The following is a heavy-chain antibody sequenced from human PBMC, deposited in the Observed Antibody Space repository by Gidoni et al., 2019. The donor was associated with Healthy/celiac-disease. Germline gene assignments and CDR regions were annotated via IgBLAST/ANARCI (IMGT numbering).Heavy chain of an antibody. V-gene: IGHV1-8*01. CDR3: ARLRRYCTNGVCYSRIYFDY. D-gene: IGHD2-8*01. CDR2: MNPNSGNT. J-gene: IGHJ4*02. Sequence: QVQLVQSGAEVKKPGASVKVSCKASGYTFPSFDINWVRQATGQGLEWMGWMNPNSGNTGYAKKFQGRVTMTRNTSISTAYMELSSLRSEDTAVYYCARLRRYCTNGVCYSRIYFDYWGQGTLVTVSS. CDR1: GYTFPSFD.